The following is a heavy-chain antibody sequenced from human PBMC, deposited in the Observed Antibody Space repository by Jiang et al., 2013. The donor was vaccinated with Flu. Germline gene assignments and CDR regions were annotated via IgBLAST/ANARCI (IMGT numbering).Heavy chain of an antibody. V-gene: IGHV3-30*18. CDR2: ISYDGTNK. D-gene: IGHD6-13*01. CDR1: GFTFSSYG. Sequence: VQLVESGGGVVQPGRSLRLSCAASGFTFSSYGMHWVRQAPGKGLEWVAVISYDGTNKYYADSVKGRFTISRDNSKNTLSLQMNSLRAEDTAVYYCAKGLAAAGQRGY. CDR3: AKGLAAAGQRGY. J-gene: IGHJ2*01.